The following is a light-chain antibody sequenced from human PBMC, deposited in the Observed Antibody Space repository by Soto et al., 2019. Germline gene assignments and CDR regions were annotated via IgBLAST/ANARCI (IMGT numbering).Light chain of an antibody. CDR2: GAS. J-gene: IGKJ5*01. CDR1: QSLITRY. Sequence: EIVLTQSPGTLSLFPGERATLSCRASQSLITRYLAWYQQKPGQAPRLLIYGASSRATGIPDWFSGSGSGTYFTLTISRLKPEDFALYSFQQYRTSPTFGQGTRLEMK. CDR3: QQYRTSPT. V-gene: IGKV3-20*01.